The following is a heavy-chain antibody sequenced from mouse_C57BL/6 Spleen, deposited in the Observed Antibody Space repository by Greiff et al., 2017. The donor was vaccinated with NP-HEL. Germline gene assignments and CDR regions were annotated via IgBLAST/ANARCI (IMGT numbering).Heavy chain of an antibody. Sequence: EVQLQQSGPELVKPGASVKISCKASGYSFTDYNMNWVKQSNGKSLEWIGVINPNYGTTSYNQKFKGKATLTVDQSSSTAYMQLNSLTSEDSAVYYCEAYYDYDGAWFAYWGQGTLVTVSA. J-gene: IGHJ3*01. V-gene: IGHV1-39*01. CDR1: GYSFTDYN. CDR2: INPNYGTT. D-gene: IGHD2-4*01. CDR3: EAYYDYDGAWFAY.